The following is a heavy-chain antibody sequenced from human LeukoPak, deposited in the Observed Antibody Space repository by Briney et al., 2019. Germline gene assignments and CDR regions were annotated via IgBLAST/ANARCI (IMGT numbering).Heavy chain of an antibody. CDR3: ARHISTSDCYFDY. Sequence: SETLSLTCAVSGHSISSGYYWGWIRQPPGKGLEWIGSIYHSGSTYYNPSLKSPIHLSVDPSQNPFPLKLSSVTAADPAVYYCARHISTSDCYFDYWGQGTLVTVSS. CDR1: GHSISSGYY. CDR2: IYHSGST. J-gene: IGHJ4*02. D-gene: IGHD2-2*01. V-gene: IGHV4-38-2*01.